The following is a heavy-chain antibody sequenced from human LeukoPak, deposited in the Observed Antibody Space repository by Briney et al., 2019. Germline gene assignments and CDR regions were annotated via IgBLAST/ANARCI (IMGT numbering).Heavy chain of an antibody. Sequence: GGSLRLSCAASGFTVSNNDMGWVRQAPGKGLEWVSVIYSGGSTYYADSVKGRFTRSRDNSKNTLYLQMNSLRAEDTAVYYCAKELDSSGYLDYWGQGSLVTVSS. CDR2: IYSGGST. D-gene: IGHD3-22*01. CDR3: AKELDSSGYLDY. J-gene: IGHJ4*02. CDR1: GFTVSNND. V-gene: IGHV3-66*01.